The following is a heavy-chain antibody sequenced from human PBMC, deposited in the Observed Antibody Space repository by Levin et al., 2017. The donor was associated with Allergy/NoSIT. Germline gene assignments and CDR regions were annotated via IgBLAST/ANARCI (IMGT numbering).Heavy chain of an antibody. CDR3: AREANPFAAGGFDP. Sequence: QSGGSLRLSCAASGFTFRSYAMSWVRQAPGKGLEWVSGISGSGGSTYYADSVKGRFTISRDNSKNTLYLQMNSLRAEDPAVYYCAREANPFAAGGFDPWGQGTLVTVSS. V-gene: IGHV3-23*01. CDR2: ISGSGGST. D-gene: IGHD1-26*01. CDR1: GFTFRSYA. J-gene: IGHJ5*02.